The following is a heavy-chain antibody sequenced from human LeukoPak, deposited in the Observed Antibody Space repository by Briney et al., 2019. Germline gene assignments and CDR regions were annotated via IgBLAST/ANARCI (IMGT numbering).Heavy chain of an antibody. CDR1: GYTRIELS. D-gene: IGHD6-19*01. V-gene: IGHV1-2*02. CDR2: INPNSGGT. J-gene: IGHJ4*02. CDR3: ARGSEQWLVRLLVDY. Sequence: GASVNVSCKVCGYTRIELSMHWVRQAPGQGLEWMGWINPNSGGTNYAQKFQGRVTMTRHTSISTAYMEVRRLRSDDTAVYYCARGSEQWLVRLLVDYWGQGTLVTVSS.